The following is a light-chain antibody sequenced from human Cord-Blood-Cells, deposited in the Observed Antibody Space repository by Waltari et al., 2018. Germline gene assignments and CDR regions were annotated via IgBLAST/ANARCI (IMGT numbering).Light chain of an antibody. J-gene: IGKJ1*01. Sequence: EIVLTQSPATLSVSPVDRATLSCRASQSVSINLAWYQQNPGQAPRLLIYGASTRATGIPARFSGSGSGTEFTLTISSLQSEDFAVYYCQQYNNWPLTFGQGTKVEIK. V-gene: IGKV3-15*01. CDR3: QQYNNWPLT. CDR2: GAS. CDR1: QSVSIN.